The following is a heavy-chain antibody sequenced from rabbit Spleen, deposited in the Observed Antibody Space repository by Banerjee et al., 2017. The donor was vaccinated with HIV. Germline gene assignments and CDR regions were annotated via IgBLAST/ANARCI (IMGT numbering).Heavy chain of an antibody. D-gene: IGHD3-1*01. CDR2: IDAGSSGST. J-gene: IGHJ4*01. CDR3: ARDLATVVGWNFNL. V-gene: IGHV1S45*01. CDR1: GFSFSTNYY. Sequence: QEQLVESGGGLVKPEGSLTLTCTASGFSFSTNYYMCWVRQAPGKGLEWIACIDAGSSGSTYYASWVNGRFTISQTSSTTVTLQMTSLTAADTATYFCARDLATVVGWNFNLWGPGTLVTVS.